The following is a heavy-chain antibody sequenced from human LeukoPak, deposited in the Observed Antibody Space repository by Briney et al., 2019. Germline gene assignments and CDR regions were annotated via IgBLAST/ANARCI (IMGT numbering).Heavy chain of an antibody. D-gene: IGHD2/OR15-2a*01. CDR1: GFTFSRFS. CDR2: ISDSGAGT. Sequence: PGGSLRLPCAVSGFTFSRFSMSWVRQAPGKGLEWVSSISDSGAGTYYVDSVKGRYTISRDNSKNTLYLQMNSLRAEDTAVYYCARVLISSGMDVWGQGTTVTVSS. V-gene: IGHV3-23*01. CDR3: ARVLISSGMDV. J-gene: IGHJ6*02.